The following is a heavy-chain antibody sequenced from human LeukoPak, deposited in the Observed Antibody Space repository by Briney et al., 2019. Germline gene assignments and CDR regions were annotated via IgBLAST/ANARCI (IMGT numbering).Heavy chain of an antibody. Sequence: GGSLRLSCTASGFMIDEYAMTWVRQAPGRGLEWLGFIRSRSYHETTQYAASVRGRFTTSRDDSKSVTYLQMDSLKTEDTAVYFCARDRRDGYNDGYFSLWGRGTLVSVSS. D-gene: IGHD5-24*01. V-gene: IGHV3-49*04. CDR3: ARDRRDGYNDGYFSL. J-gene: IGHJ2*01. CDR2: IRSRSYHETT. CDR1: GFMIDEYA.